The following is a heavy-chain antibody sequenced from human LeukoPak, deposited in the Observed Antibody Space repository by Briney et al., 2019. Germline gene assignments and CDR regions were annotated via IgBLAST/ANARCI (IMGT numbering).Heavy chain of an antibody. J-gene: IGHJ6*02. CDR3: ARPYYYGSGSYYNGGAYYYYGMDV. D-gene: IGHD3-10*01. CDR2: INHSGST. V-gene: IGHV4-34*01. Sequence: SETLSLTCAVYGGSFSGYYWSWIRQPPGKGLEWIGEINHSGSTNYNPSLKSRVTISVDTSKNQFSLKLSSVTAADTAVYYCARPYYYGSGSYYNGGAYYYYGMDVWGQGTTVTVSS. CDR1: GGSFSGYY.